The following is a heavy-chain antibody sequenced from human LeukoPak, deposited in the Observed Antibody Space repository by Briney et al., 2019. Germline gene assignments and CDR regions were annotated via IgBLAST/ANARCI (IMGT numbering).Heavy chain of an antibody. V-gene: IGHV1-18*04. D-gene: IGHD6-19*01. Sequence: ASVKVSCKASGYTFITNDNSWVRQAPGQGLEWMGWISAYNGNTNYAQKLQGRVTMTTVTSTNTAYMELRSLRSDDTAVYYCARSAVADTLSAYYFEYWGQGTLVTVSS. J-gene: IGHJ4*02. CDR3: ARSAVADTLSAYYFEY. CDR1: GYTFITND. CDR2: ISAYNGNT.